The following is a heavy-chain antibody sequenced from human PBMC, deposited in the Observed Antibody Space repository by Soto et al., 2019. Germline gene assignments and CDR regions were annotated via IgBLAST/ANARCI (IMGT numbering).Heavy chain of an antibody. D-gene: IGHD1-7*01. CDR3: ARVELELRNGADY. Sequence: GGSLRLSCAASGFTFSSYSMNWVRQAPGKGLEWVSSISSSSSYIYYADSVKGRFTISRDNAKNSLYLQMNSLRAEDTAVYYCARVELELRNGADYWGQGTLVTVSS. CDR2: ISSSSSYI. V-gene: IGHV3-21*01. CDR1: GFTFSSYS. J-gene: IGHJ4*02.